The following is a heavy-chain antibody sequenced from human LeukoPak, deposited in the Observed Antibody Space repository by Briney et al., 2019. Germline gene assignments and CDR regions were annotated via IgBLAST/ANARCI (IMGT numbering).Heavy chain of an antibody. D-gene: IGHD6-13*01. V-gene: IGHV3-30*01. J-gene: IGHJ4*02. CDR3: ARWVAAAGHGFDY. Sequence: PGRSLRLSCAVSGFTFSSYAMHWVRQAPGKGLEWVAVISYDGSNKYYADSVKGRFTISRDNSKNTLYLQMNSLRAEDTAVYYCARWVAAAGHGFDYWGQGTLVTVSS. CDR1: GFTFSSYA. CDR2: ISYDGSNK.